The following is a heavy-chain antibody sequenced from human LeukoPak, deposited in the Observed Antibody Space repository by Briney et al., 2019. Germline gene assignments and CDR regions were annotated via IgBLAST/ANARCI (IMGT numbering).Heavy chain of an antibody. CDR3: ARIPSGDVDTAMVMYYHYGMDV. Sequence: GASVKVSCKASGGTFSSHTISWVRQAPEQGLEWMGRIIPLCGIVNYAQKFQDRVTITADKSTSTAYMEVSSLRSEDTAVYYCARIPSGDVDTAMVMYYHYGMDVWGQGTTVTVSS. CDR2: IIPLCGIV. V-gene: IGHV1-69*02. D-gene: IGHD5-18*01. CDR1: GGTFSSHT. J-gene: IGHJ6*02.